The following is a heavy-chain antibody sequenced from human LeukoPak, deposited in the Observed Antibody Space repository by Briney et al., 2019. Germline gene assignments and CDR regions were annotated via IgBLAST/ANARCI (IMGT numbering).Heavy chain of an antibody. Sequence: PSETLSLTCTVSGGSISSYYWSWIRQPPGKGLEWIGYIYYSGSTNYNPSLKSRVTISVDTSKNQFSLKLGSVTAADTAVYYCARQRGYYYGMDVWGQGTTVTVSS. CDR1: GGSISSYY. V-gene: IGHV4-59*08. CDR3: ARQRGYYYGMDV. J-gene: IGHJ6*02. CDR2: IYYSGST.